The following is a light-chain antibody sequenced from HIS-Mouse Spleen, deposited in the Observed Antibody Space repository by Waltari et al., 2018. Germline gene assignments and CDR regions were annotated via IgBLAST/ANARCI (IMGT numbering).Light chain of an antibody. CDR3: CSYAGSYTFEV. J-gene: IGLJ2*01. CDR2: DVS. Sequence: QSALTQPRSVSGSPGQSVTIPCTGTSSDVGGYNHVSWYQQHPGKAPKPMIYDVSKRPSGVPDRFSGSKSGNTASLTISGLQAEDEADYYCCSYAGSYTFEVFGGGTKLTVL. V-gene: IGLV2-11*01. CDR1: SSDVGGYNH.